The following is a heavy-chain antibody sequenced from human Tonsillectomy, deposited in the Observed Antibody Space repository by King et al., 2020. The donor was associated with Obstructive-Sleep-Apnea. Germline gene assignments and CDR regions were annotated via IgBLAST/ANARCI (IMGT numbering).Heavy chain of an antibody. CDR2: IYYSGKT. D-gene: IGHD3-9*01. J-gene: IGHJ6*02. CDR3: AARDFDWSSQTYFGLNV. V-gene: IGHV4-39*01. CDR1: GGSISRGSYY. Sequence: LQLQESGPGLVKPSETLSVTCAVSGGSISRGSYYWGWVRPPPGKGLEWIASIYYSGKTYYNPSLRGRVTIFADTSKNQFSLNLSSVTAADTAVYYCAARDFDWSSQTYFGLNVWGRGTTVTVSS.